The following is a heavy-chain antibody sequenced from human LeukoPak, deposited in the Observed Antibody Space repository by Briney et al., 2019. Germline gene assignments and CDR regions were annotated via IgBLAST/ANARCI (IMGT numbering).Heavy chain of an antibody. J-gene: IGHJ6*02. Sequence: GGSLRLSCAASGFTFSSYGMHWVRQAPGKGLEWVAVIWYDGSNKYYADSVKGRFTISRDNSKNTLYLQMNSLRAEDTAVYYCAKEATPRAYDFWSGYYVPYGMDVWGQGTTVTVSS. CDR1: GFTFSSYG. D-gene: IGHD3-3*01. CDR2: IWYDGSNK. V-gene: IGHV3-30*02. CDR3: AKEATPRAYDFWSGYYVPYGMDV.